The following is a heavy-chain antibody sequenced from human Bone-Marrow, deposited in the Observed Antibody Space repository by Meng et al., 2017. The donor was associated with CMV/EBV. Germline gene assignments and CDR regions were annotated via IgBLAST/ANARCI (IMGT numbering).Heavy chain of an antibody. CDR2: IYHSGST. J-gene: IGHJ4*02. CDR3: ARDSSFDQ. D-gene: IGHD6-6*01. V-gene: IGHV4-38-2*02. Sequence: SETLSLTCTVSGYSISSGYYWGWIRQPPGKGLEWIGSIYHSGSTYYNPSLKSRVTISVDTSKNQFSLKLSSVTAADTAVYYCARDSSFDQWGQGTLVTVSS. CDR1: GYSISSGYY.